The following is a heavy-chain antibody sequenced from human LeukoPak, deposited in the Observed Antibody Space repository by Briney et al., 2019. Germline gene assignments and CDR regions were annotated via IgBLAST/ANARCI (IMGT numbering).Heavy chain of an antibody. CDR1: GGSISVYY. Sequence: TSETLSLTCTVSGGSISVYYWSWIRQPPRKGLEWIGYIYNSGSTNYNPSLKSRLTISVDTSKNQFSLKLSSVTAADTAVYYCARDRELGYWGQGTLVTVSS. V-gene: IGHV4-59*01. J-gene: IGHJ4*02. CDR2: IYNSGST. CDR3: ARDRELGY. D-gene: IGHD3-10*01.